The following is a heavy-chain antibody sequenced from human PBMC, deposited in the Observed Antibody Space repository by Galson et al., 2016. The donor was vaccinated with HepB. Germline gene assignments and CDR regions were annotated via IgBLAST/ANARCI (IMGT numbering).Heavy chain of an antibody. D-gene: IGHD3-3*01. Sequence: SLRLSCAASGFTVSGNYMSWVRQAPGKGLEWVSIMYSGGSPFYADSVKGRFTISRDTSRNTLYLQMNSLRAEDTAVYYCTRDRGFWSGYSGASYRYGMDVWGQGTAVTVSS. CDR3: TRDRGFWSGYSGASYRYGMDV. CDR2: MYSGGSP. CDR1: GFTVSGNY. J-gene: IGHJ6*02. V-gene: IGHV3-53*01.